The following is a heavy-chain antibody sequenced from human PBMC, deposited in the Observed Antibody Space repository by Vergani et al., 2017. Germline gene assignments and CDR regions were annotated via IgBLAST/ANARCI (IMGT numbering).Heavy chain of an antibody. CDR1: GYTFTSYA. CDR3: ARGAVTDTYYYYGMDV. CDR2: INTNTGNP. Sequence: QVQLVQSGSELKKPEASVKVSCKASGYTFTSYAMNWVRQAPGQGLEWMGWINTNTGNPTYAQGFTGRFVFSLDTSVSTAYLQICSLKAEDTAVYYCARGAVTDTYYYYGMDVWGQGTTVTVSS. D-gene: IGHD2-21*02. J-gene: IGHJ6*02. V-gene: IGHV7-4-1*01.